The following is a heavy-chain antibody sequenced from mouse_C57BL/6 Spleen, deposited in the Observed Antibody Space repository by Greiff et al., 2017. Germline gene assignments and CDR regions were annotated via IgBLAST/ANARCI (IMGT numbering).Heavy chain of an antibody. J-gene: IGHJ4*01. V-gene: IGHV1-52*01. CDR3: ARGYEGAMDY. CDR2: IDPSDSET. CDR1: GYTFTSYW. Sequence: QVHVKQPGAELVRPGSSVKLSCKASGYTFTSYWMHWVKQRPIQGLEWIGNIDPSDSETHYNQKFKDKATLTVDKSSSTAYMQLSSLTSEDSAVYYCARGYEGAMDYWGQGTSVTVSS. D-gene: IGHD2-2*01.